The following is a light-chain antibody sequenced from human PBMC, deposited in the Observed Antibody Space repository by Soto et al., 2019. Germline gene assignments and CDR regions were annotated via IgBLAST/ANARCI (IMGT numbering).Light chain of an antibody. CDR3: QQASRFPPT. Sequence: DIQMTQSPSTLSGSVGDRVTITCRASQGISSYLAWYQQKPGKAPKVLIYPASSLQSGVPSRFSGSGSGTDFNLTISSLQPEDFASYYCQQASRFPPTFGQGTRLEIK. J-gene: IGKJ5*01. V-gene: IGKV1-9*01. CDR1: QGISSY. CDR2: PAS.